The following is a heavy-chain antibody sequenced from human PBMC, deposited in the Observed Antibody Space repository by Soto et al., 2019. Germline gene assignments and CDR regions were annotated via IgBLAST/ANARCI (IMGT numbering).Heavy chain of an antibody. J-gene: IGHJ6*02. V-gene: IGHV5-51*01. CDR1: GYSLDTFW. CDR3: ARPNAYSSSWYNYYGMDV. CDR2: IYPGDSET. D-gene: IGHD6-13*01. Sequence: PGESLKISCKGFGYSLDTFWTAWVRQMPGKGLEWMGLIYPGDSETRYSPSFQGQVTISADKSTNTAYLQWSSLKASDTAMYYCARPNAYSSSWYNYYGMDVWGQGTTVTVSS.